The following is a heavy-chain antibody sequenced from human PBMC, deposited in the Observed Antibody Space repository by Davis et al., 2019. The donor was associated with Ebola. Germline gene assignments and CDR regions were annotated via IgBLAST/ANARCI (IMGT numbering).Heavy chain of an antibody. CDR3: ARDPDILSGAMDV. D-gene: IGHD3-9*01. CDR1: GFTFGSHS. J-gene: IGHJ6*04. V-gene: IGHV3-21*01. Sequence: GESLKISCAASGFTFGSHSMNWVRRAPGKGLEWVSSISDSSSYIYYADSMKGRFTISRDNAKNSLYLQMNSLRAEDAAVYYCARDPDILSGAMDVWGKGTTVTVSS. CDR2: ISDSSSYI.